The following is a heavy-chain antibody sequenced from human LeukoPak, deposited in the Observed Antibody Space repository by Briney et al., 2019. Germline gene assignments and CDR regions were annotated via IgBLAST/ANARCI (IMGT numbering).Heavy chain of an antibody. CDR1: GYTFTNYG. Sequence: ASVKVSCKASGYTFTNYGISWVRQAPGQGLECMRWISAYSGNTNYAQKLQGRVTMTTDTSTSAAYMELRSLRSDDTAVYYCARSMDIVVEVAATPADYWGQGTLVTVSS. V-gene: IGHV1-18*01. J-gene: IGHJ4*02. CDR3: ARSMDIVVEVAATPADY. CDR2: ISAYSGNT. D-gene: IGHD2-15*01.